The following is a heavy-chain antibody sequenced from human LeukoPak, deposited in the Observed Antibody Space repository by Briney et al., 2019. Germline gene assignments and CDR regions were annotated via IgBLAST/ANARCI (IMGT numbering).Heavy chain of an antibody. Sequence: SETLSLTCTVSGGSISSHYWSRIRQPPGKGLEWIGYIYYSGSTNYNPSLNSRATMSVDTSKHQFSLKLNFVTAADTAVYYCARQGSGWYYFDYWGQGTVVTVSS. J-gene: IGHJ4*02. CDR3: ARQGSGWYYFDY. CDR2: IYYSGST. D-gene: IGHD6-19*01. V-gene: IGHV4-59*08. CDR1: GGSISSHY.